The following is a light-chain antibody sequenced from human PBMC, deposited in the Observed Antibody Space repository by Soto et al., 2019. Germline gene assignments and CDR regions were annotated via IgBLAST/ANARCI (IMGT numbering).Light chain of an antibody. CDR3: SSYTSSSTRV. CDR1: SSDVGGYNY. Sequence: QSALTQPASVSGSPGQSITISCTGTSSDVGGYNYVSWYQQHPGIAPKLMIYEVSNRPSGVSNRFSGSKSGNTASLTISGLQAEDEADYYCSSYTSSSTRVFGGGTKVTVL. V-gene: IGLV2-14*01. CDR2: EVS. J-gene: IGLJ3*02.